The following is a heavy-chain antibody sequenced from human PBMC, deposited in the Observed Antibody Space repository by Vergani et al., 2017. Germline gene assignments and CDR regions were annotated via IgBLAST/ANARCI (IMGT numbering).Heavy chain of an antibody. CDR3: AKGRCLGDSCYKPLFDY. J-gene: IGHJ4*02. D-gene: IGHD2-15*01. CDR1: GGSINSHNYY. V-gene: IGHV4-61*02. CDR2: IHTSGST. Sequence: QVQLQESGPGLVKPSQTLSLTCTVSGGSINSHNYYWSWIRQPAGKGLEWIGRIHTSGSTNYNPSLKSRVTMSEDTSKNQFSLNLTSVTAADTAVYFCAKGRCLGDSCYKPLFDYWGQGILVTVSS.